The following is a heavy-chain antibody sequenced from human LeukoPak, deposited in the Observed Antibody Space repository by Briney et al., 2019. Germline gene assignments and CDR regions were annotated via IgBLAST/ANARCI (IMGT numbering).Heavy chain of an antibody. CDR2: ISDSGDIT. CDR1: GFAFSSQA. V-gene: IGHV3-23*01. J-gene: IGHJ4*02. CDR3: AKDARRTNGWYFFDY. Sequence: PGGSLRLSCAASGFAFSSQAMGWVRQAPGKGLEWVSVISDSGDITYYADSVKGRFTISRDNSKNTLFLLMNGLRAEDTAVYYCAKDARRTNGWYFFDYWGQGTLVTVSS. D-gene: IGHD6-19*01.